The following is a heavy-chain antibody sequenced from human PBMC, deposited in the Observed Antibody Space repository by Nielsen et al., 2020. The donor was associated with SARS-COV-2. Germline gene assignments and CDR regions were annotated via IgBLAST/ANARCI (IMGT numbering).Heavy chain of an antibody. V-gene: IGHV1-69*04. CDR3: ATERPAIRYNWNYAKFDY. CDR1: GGTFSSYA. J-gene: IGHJ4*02. Sequence: SVKVSCKASGGTFSSYAISWVRQAPGQGLEWMGRIIPILGIANYAQKFQGRVTMTEDTSTDTAYMELSSLRSEDTAVYYCATERPAIRYNWNYAKFDYWGQGTLVTVSS. CDR2: IIPILGIA. D-gene: IGHD1-7*01.